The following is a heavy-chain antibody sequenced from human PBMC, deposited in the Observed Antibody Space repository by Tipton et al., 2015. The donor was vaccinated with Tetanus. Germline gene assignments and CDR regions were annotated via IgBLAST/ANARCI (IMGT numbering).Heavy chain of an antibody. J-gene: IGHJ4*01. CDR1: GDSISSGPYS. CDR3: ATVGLVTASVKY. D-gene: IGHD2-21*02. Sequence: TLSLTCTVSGDSISSGPYSWSWLRQHPGKGLDWIGYISYTGTTHYNPSLKSRVTISLDRSKNQFSLKLTSVTAADTAVYYCATVGLVTASVKYWGQGTLVTVSS. V-gene: IGHV4-31*03. CDR2: ISYTGTT.